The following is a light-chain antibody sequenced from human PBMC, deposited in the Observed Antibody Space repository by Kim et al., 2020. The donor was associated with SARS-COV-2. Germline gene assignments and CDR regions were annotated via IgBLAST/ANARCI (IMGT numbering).Light chain of an antibody. Sequence: QSALTQPASVSGSPGQSITISCTGTSDDLGSYNLVSWYQQYPGKAPKLTIYEVTRRPSGVSNRFSGSKSGNTASLTISGLQAEDEADYYCCSYAGFSTLYVFGTGTKVTVL. CDR2: EVT. J-gene: IGLJ1*01. CDR3: CSYAGFSTLYV. V-gene: IGLV2-23*02. CDR1: SDDLGSYNL.